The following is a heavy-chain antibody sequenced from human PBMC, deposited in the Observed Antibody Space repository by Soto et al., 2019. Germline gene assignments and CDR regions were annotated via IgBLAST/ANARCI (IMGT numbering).Heavy chain of an antibody. J-gene: IGHJ1*01. D-gene: IGHD3-22*01. V-gene: IGHV4-31*03. Sequence: SETLSLTCTVSGGSISSGGYYWSWIRQHPGKGLEWIGYIYYSGSTYYNPSLKSRVTISVDTSKNQFSLKLSSVTAADTAVYYCAMTDGRYYYDSSFQHWGQGTLVTVSS. CDR2: IYYSGST. CDR3: AMTDGRYYYDSSFQH. CDR1: GGSISSGGYY.